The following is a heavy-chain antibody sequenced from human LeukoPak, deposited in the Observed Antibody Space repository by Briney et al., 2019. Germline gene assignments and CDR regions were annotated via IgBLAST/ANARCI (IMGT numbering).Heavy chain of an antibody. V-gene: IGHV3-48*01. D-gene: IGHD3-10*01. J-gene: IGHJ5*02. CDR3: ARVQGSSGNWFDP. Sequence: GGSLRLSCAASGFTFSSYGMTWVRQAPGKGLEWVSYISSSSSTIYYADSVKGRFTISRDNAKNSLYLQMNSLRAEDTAVYYCARVQGSSGNWFDPWGQGTLVTVSS. CDR1: GFTFSSYG. CDR2: ISSSSSTI.